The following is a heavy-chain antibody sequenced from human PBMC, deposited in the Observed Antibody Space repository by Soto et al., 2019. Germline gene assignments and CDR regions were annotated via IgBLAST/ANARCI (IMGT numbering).Heavy chain of an antibody. D-gene: IGHD3-3*01. Sequence: GGSLRLSCAASGFTFSNYAMSWVRQAPGKGLEWVSAISGSGNMAYYADSVKGRFTISRDNYKNTLFVQMNSLRAEDTAVYFCARDPEYYDSWSGYGKYDSWGQGTLVTVSS. V-gene: IGHV3-23*01. CDR2: ISGSGNMA. J-gene: IGHJ5*01. CDR3: ARDPEYYDSWSGYGKYDS. CDR1: GFTFSNYA.